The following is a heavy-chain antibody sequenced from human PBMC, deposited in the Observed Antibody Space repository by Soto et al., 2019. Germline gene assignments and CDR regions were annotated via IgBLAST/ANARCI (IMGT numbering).Heavy chain of an antibody. CDR1: AVTFTSYF. D-gene: IGHD2-21*02. Sequence: GASVKVSCKAPAVTFTSYFIHWVRQAPGQGLEWMGIISLYHHSTSYAQKFQGRLTVTADTSTTTVYMDLSSLTSEDSAVYWCARELYSCGGDCPYYMDYWGQGTLVTVSS. V-gene: IGHV1-46*01. CDR2: ISLYHHST. CDR3: ARELYSCGGDCPYYMDY. J-gene: IGHJ4*02.